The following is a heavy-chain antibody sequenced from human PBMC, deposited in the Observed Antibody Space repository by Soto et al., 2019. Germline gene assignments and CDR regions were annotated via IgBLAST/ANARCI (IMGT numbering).Heavy chain of an antibody. CDR2: IRSKANSYST. J-gene: IGHJ4*02. CDR3: IRWSMGYTRDY. D-gene: IGHD2-8*01. V-gene: IGHV3-73*01. Sequence: EVQLVESGGGLVKPGGSLKLSCAASGFTFSGSAMHWVRQASGKGLEWVGRIRSKANSYSTAYAASVKGRFTISRDDSKNTAFLQMNRLKTEDTAVYYCIRWSMGYTRDYWGQGTLVTVAS. CDR1: GFTFSGSA.